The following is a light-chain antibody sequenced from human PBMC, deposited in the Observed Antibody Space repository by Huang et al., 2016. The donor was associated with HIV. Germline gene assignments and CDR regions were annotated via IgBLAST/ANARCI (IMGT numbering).Light chain of an antibody. CDR2: RSS. CDR1: QSITSY. CDR3: QQSYSAPPWT. J-gene: IGKJ1*01. Sequence: DIQMTQSPASLSASVGDRVTITCRANQSITSYLNWYQQKPGKAPKLLIYRSSNLQSGVPSRFSDSGSGTDFTLTIHSLQPDDFATYYCQQSYSAPPWTFGQGTRVEIK. V-gene: IGKV1-39*01.